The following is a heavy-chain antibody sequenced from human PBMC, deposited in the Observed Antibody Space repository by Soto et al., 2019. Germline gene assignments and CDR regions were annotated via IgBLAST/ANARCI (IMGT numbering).Heavy chain of an antibody. CDR1: GFTLSDFA. J-gene: IGHJ6*02. CDR3: ARAMPGMDV. CDR2: ISNDGGYQ. Sequence: QVQLVESGGGVVQPGRSLRLSCAGSGFTLSDFAMHWVRQAPGKGREWVALISNDGGYQHYGDSVRGRITISRNNSKHMLYLQMTSLSVEYTAVYYCARAMPGMDVWGQGTTVTVSS. V-gene: IGHV3-30-3*01. D-gene: IGHD2-2*01.